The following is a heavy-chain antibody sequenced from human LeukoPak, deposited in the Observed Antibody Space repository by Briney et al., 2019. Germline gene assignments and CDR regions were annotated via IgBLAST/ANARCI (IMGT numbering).Heavy chain of an antibody. CDR2: IHTSGGA. CDR1: GGSIRNYF. CDR3: ARHRGGRYSESYLDY. D-gene: IGHD1-26*01. J-gene: IGHJ4*02. V-gene: IGHV4-4*09. Sequence: PSETLSLTCTVSGGSIRNYFWSWFRQPPGKTLEWIGFIHTSGGADYNPSLEGRVTISADTSKNQFSLNVDSVTAAGTAVYYCARHRGGRYSESYLDYWGQATLVTVSS.